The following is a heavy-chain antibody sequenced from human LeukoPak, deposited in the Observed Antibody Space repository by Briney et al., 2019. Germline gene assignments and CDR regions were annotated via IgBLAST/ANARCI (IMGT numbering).Heavy chain of an antibody. Sequence: GAPVKVSCKASGYTFTSYDINWVRQATGQGLEWMGWMNPNSGNTGYAQKFQGRVTMTRNTSISTAYMELSGLRSEDTAVYYCARGLKVRGVPTFFYWGQGTLVTVSS. CDR2: MNPNSGNT. D-gene: IGHD3-10*01. CDR1: GYTFTSYD. J-gene: IGHJ4*02. CDR3: ARGLKVRGVPTFFY. V-gene: IGHV1-8*01.